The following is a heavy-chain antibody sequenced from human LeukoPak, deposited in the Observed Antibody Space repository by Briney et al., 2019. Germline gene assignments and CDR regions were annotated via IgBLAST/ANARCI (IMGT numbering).Heavy chain of an antibody. Sequence: SVKVSCKASGYTFTSYGISWVRQAPGQGLEWMGRIIPILGIANYAQKFQGRVTITADKSTSTAYMELSSLRSEDTAVYYCARSRDGYSPHFDYWGQGTLVTVSS. CDR3: ARSRDGYSPHFDY. J-gene: IGHJ4*02. CDR2: IIPILGIA. CDR1: GYTFTSYG. V-gene: IGHV1-69*04. D-gene: IGHD5-24*01.